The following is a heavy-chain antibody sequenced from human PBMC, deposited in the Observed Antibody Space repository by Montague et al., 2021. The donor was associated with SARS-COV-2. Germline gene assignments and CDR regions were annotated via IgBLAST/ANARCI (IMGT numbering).Heavy chain of an antibody. V-gene: IGHV3-30-3*01. Sequence: SLRLSCAASGFTFSSYAMHWVRQAPGKGLEWVAVISYDGSNKYYADSVKGRFTISRDNSKSTLYLQMNSLRTEDTAVYYCAKDLLVVDTAMFNFLGHARVTRAGGMDSWGQGTTVTVSS. J-gene: IGHJ6*02. CDR1: GFTFSSYA. CDR2: ISYDGSNK. CDR3: AKDLLVVDTAMFNFLGHARVTRAGGMDS. D-gene: IGHD5-18*01.